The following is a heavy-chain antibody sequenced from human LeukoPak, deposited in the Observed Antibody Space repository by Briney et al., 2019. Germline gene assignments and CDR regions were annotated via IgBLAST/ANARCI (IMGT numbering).Heavy chain of an antibody. Sequence: SETLSLTCTVSGCTVSSRPHFWAWIRQTPGKGLEWIVTTYYTGSTNYNPSLKSRVTISVDVSTDTFSLNLGSVTAADTALYYCARLLAGYFAGDAFDVWGQGTMVTVSS. CDR3: ARLLAGYFAGDAFDV. CDR2: TYYTGST. V-gene: IGHV4-39*02. CDR1: GCTVSSRPHF. D-gene: IGHD3-9*01. J-gene: IGHJ3*01.